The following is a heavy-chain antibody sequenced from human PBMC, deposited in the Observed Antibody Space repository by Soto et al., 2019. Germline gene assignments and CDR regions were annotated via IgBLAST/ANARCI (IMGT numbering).Heavy chain of an antibody. CDR3: ARKSNIVVVPAARYCSGGSCYSGGTRHIDY. V-gene: IGHV3-11*01. Sequence: GGSLRLSCAASGFTFSDYYMSWIRQAPGKGLEWVSYISSSGSTIYYADSVKGRFTISRDNAKNSLYLQMNSLRAEDTAVYYCARKSNIVVVPAARYCSGGSCYSGGTRHIDYWGQGTLVTVSS. D-gene: IGHD2-15*01. J-gene: IGHJ4*02. CDR1: GFTFSDYY. CDR2: ISSSGSTI.